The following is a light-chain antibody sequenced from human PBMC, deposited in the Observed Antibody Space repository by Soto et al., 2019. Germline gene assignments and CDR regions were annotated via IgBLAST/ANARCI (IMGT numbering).Light chain of an antibody. CDR2: DSN. J-gene: IGLJ1*01. Sequence: QSVLTQPPSVSGAPGQRDIISCTGSSSNIGAGRDVHWYRQFPGEAPKFLISDSNHRPSGVPDRFSVSKSGASASLAITGLRPEDEGDYFCQSYGTSLSGLYVFGTGTKLTVL. CDR1: SSNIGAGRD. CDR3: QSYGTSLSGLYV. V-gene: IGLV1-40*01.